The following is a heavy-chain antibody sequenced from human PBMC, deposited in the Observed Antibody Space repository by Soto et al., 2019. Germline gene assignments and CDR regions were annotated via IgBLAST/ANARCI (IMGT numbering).Heavy chain of an antibody. CDR2: LNYDGSER. CDR3: ARGNIVVVVAANVDAFDI. J-gene: IGHJ3*02. Sequence: GGSLRLSCDTSGFTFTSHWMTWVRQAPWKGLEWVANLNYDGSERYYLDSVKGRFTISRDNAKNSLYLQMNSLRAEDTAVYYCARGNIVVVVAANVDAFDIWGQGTMVTVSS. D-gene: IGHD2-15*01. CDR1: GFTFTSHW. V-gene: IGHV3-7*01.